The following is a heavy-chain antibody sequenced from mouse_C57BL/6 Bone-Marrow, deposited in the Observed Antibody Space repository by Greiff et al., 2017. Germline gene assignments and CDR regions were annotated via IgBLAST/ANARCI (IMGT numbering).Heavy chain of an antibody. D-gene: IGHD1-1*01. J-gene: IGHJ2*01. CDR1: GFTFSSYA. Sequence: EVKLVESGEGLVKPGGSLKLSCAASGFTFSSYAMSWVRQTPEKRLEWVAYISSGGDYIYYADTVKGRFTISRDNARNTLYLQMSSLKSEDTAMYYCTNYYGSSYVGVYWGKGTTLTVSS. CDR3: TNYYGSSYVGVY. CDR2: ISSGGDYI. V-gene: IGHV5-9-1*02.